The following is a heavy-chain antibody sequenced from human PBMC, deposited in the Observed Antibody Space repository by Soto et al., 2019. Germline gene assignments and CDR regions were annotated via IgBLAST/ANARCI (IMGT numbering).Heavy chain of an antibody. J-gene: IGHJ4*02. Sequence: QVQLQESGPGVVKPSETLSLTCTISGGSISGYWWTWIRQSPGKGLDYNGYIYNGNTNYNPSLNSRVTISVDTSKNHFSLQLISVTAADTAVYYCGRISSHGVYAYWGQGTLVTVSS. CDR3: GRISSHGVYAY. CDR2: IYNGNT. CDR1: GGSISGYW. V-gene: IGHV4-59*08. D-gene: IGHD4-17*01.